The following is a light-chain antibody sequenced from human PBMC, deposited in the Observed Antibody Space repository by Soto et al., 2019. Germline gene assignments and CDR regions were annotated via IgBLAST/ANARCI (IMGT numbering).Light chain of an antibody. CDR2: EVN. CDR1: SIDVGGYNY. CDR3: TSYAGGNNV. J-gene: IGLJ1*01. V-gene: IGLV2-8*01. Sequence: QSALTQPPSASGPPGQSVTISCTGTSIDVGGYNYVSWYQQYPGKVPKLMIYEVNKRPSGVPDRFSGSKSGNTASLTVSGLQAEDEADYYCTSYAGGNNVFGTGTKLTVL.